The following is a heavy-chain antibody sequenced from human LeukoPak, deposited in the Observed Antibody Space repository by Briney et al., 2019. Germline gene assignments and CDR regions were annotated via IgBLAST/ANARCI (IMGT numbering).Heavy chain of an antibody. J-gene: IGHJ4*02. CDR2: IYWNDDK. CDR1: GFSLSTSGVG. Sequence: SGPTLVNPTQTLTLTCTFSGFSLSTSGVGVGWLRQPPGKALEWLALIYWNDDKRYSPPLKSRLTITKHTSKNQVVLTMTNMDPVDTATYYCAHSVSDFCSGTSCLNYFDYWGQGTLVTVSS. CDR3: AHSVSDFCSGTSCLNYFDY. V-gene: IGHV2-5*01. D-gene: IGHD2-2*01.